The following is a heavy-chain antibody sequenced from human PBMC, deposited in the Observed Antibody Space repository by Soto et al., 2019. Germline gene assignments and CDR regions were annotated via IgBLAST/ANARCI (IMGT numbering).Heavy chain of an antibody. Sequence: GGSLRLSCAASGFTFSSYAMHWVRQAPGKGLEWVAVISYDGSNKYYADSVKGRFTISRDNSKNTLYLQMNSLRAEDTAVYYCARGSTRSGSDYYYYGMDVWGQGTTVTVSS. CDR3: ARGSTRSGSDYYYYGMDV. D-gene: IGHD3-10*01. V-gene: IGHV3-30-3*01. CDR1: GFTFSSYA. CDR2: ISYDGSNK. J-gene: IGHJ6*02.